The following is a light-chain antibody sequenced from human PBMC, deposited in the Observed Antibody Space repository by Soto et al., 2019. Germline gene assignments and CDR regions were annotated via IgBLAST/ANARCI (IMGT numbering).Light chain of an antibody. CDR3: QQYHSYPVT. V-gene: IGKV1-16*02. Sequence: DIQMPQSPSSLSASVGDRVDITCRASQGISNFLAWYQQKPGQAPTSLIYGASSLQSGVPSKFSGSGSGTDVTLTISSLQPEEFATYYCQQYHSYPVTVGGGTKVEIK. CDR2: GAS. CDR1: QGISNF. J-gene: IGKJ4*01.